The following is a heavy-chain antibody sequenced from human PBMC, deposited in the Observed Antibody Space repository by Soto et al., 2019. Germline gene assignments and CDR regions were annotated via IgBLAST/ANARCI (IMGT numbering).Heavy chain of an antibody. V-gene: IGHV3-48*01. Sequence: EVQLVESGGGLVQPGGSLRLSCAASGFAFSSYSMNWVRQAPGKGLEWVSYISSSSSTIYYADSVKGRFTISRDNAKNSLYLQMNSLRAEDTAVYYCAGEADYLNWFDPWGQGTLVTVSS. CDR1: GFAFSSYS. CDR2: ISSSSSTI. CDR3: AGEADYLNWFDP. D-gene: IGHD4-17*01. J-gene: IGHJ5*02.